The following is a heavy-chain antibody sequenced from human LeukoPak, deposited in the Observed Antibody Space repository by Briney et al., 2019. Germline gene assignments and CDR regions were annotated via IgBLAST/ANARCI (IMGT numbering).Heavy chain of an antibody. Sequence: SETLSLTCTVSGGSISNYYWTWIRQPPGKGLEWIGYMYYSGSTSYNPSLKGRVTISVDKSKKQFSLKLSSVTAADTAVYYCARASYSYDINGWVPFDYWGQGTLVTVSS. J-gene: IGHJ4*02. V-gene: IGHV4-59*01. CDR3: ARASYSYDINGWVPFDY. CDR1: GGSISNYY. CDR2: MYYSGST. D-gene: IGHD3-22*01.